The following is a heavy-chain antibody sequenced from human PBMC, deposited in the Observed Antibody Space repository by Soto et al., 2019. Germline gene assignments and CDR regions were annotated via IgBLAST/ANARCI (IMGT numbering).Heavy chain of an antibody. CDR1: GFTFSSYS. J-gene: IGHJ3*02. CDR3: ARDTGYSSGKVPESFDI. CDR2: ISTSSNYI. D-gene: IGHD6-19*01. V-gene: IGHV3-21*01. Sequence: EVQLVESGGGLVKPGGSLRLSCAASGFTFSSYSMIWVRQAPGKGLEWVSCISTSSNYIFYGDSVKGRFTISRDNAKKSLYLQMNSLRAEDTAVYYCARDTGYSSGKVPESFDIWGQGTMVTVSS.